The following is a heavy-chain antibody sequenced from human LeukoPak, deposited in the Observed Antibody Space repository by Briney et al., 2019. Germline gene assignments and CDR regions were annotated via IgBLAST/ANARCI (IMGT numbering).Heavy chain of an antibody. V-gene: IGHV1-46*01. CDR2: INPSGGST. J-gene: IGHJ4*02. Sequence: ASVKVSCKASGYTFTSYYMHWVRQAPGQGLEWKGIINPSGGSTSYAQKFQGRVTMTRDTSTSTVYMELSSLRSEDTAVYYCARGSPITIFGVVSPFDYWGQGTLVTVSS. CDR3: ARGSPITIFGVVSPFDY. CDR1: GYTFTSYY. D-gene: IGHD3-3*01.